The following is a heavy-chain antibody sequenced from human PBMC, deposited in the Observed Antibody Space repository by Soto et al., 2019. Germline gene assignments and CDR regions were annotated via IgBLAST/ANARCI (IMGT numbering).Heavy chain of an antibody. J-gene: IGHJ3*02. CDR2: ISYDGSNK. CDR1: GFTFSSYG. D-gene: IGHD2-15*01. CDR3: AKDRGGKGAHAFDI. V-gene: IGHV3-30*18. Sequence: QVQLVESGGGVVQPGRSLRLSCAASGFTFSSYGMHWVRQAPGKGLEWVAVISYDGSNKYYADSVKGRFTISRDNSKNTLYLQMNSLRAEDTAVYYCAKDRGGKGAHAFDIWGQGTMVTVSS.